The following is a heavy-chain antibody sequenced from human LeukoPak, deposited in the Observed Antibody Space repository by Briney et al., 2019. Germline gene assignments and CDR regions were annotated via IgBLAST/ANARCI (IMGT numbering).Heavy chain of an antibody. CDR2: INSDGSST. Sequence: PGGSLRLSCEASGFNFISYSMGWVRQAPGKGLEWVSRINSDGSSTSYADSVRGRFTISRDNAKNTLYLQMNSLRAEDTAVYYCAREGGYSGYDFAMDDYWGQGTLDTVSS. D-gene: IGHD5-12*01. V-gene: IGHV3-74*01. CDR1: GFNFISYS. J-gene: IGHJ4*02. CDR3: AREGGYSGYDFAMDDY.